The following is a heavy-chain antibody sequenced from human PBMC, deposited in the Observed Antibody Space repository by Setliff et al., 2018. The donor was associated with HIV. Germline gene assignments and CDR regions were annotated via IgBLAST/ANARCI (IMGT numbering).Heavy chain of an antibody. CDR2: IYWDDDK. CDR1: GFSLTTTGGG. D-gene: IGHD3-22*01. J-gene: IGHJ3*01. V-gene: IGHV2-5*02. Sequence: FGPTLVNPTQTLTLTCKFSGFSLTTTGGGVGWVRQPPGKALEWLAVIYWDDDKRYSPSLKSRLTITKDTSKNQVVLTMTTMDPVDTGTYYCAHRRGYYDSSGYYIVGAFDVWGQGTQVTVSS. CDR3: AHRRGYYDSSGYYIVGAFDV.